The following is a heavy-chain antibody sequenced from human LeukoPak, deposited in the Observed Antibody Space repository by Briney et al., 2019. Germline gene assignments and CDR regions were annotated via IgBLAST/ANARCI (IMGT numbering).Heavy chain of an antibody. CDR2: ISYDGSNK. CDR3: GNWFDP. J-gene: IGHJ5*02. Sequence: QSGRSLRLSCAASGFTFSSYGMHWVRQAPGKGLEWVAVISYDGSNKYYADSVKGRFTISRDNSENTLYLQMNSLRAEDTAVYYCGNWFDPWGQGTLVTVSS. V-gene: IGHV3-30*18. CDR1: GFTFSSYG.